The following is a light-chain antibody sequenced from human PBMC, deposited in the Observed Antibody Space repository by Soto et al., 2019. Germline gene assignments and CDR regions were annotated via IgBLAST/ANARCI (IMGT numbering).Light chain of an antibody. Sequence: DIQMTQSPSSLSASVGDRVTITCRASQGISNNLAWYQQKPGKVPDLLLYTASTLESGVPSRFSGSGSWTDFTLNINSLQPEDVATYYCQKYDSVPFTFGPGTKVDIK. J-gene: IGKJ3*01. V-gene: IGKV1-27*01. CDR3: QKYDSVPFT. CDR2: TAS. CDR1: QGISNN.